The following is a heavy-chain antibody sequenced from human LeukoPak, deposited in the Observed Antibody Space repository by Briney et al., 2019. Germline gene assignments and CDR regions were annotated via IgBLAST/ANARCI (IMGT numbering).Heavy chain of an antibody. Sequence: SQTLSLTCTVSGGSISSGSYYWSWIRQPAGKGLEWIGRIYTSGSTNYNPSLKSRVTISVDTSKNQFSLKLSSVTAADTAVYYCARQGSSSWYKAFDSWGQGTMVTVSS. CDR3: ARQGSSSWYKAFDS. V-gene: IGHV4-61*02. J-gene: IGHJ3*02. CDR1: GGSISSGSYY. CDR2: IYTSGST. D-gene: IGHD6-13*01.